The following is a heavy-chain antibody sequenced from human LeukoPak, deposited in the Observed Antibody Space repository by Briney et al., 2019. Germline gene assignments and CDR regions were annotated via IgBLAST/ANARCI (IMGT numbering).Heavy chain of an antibody. Sequence: PSETLSLTCTVSGGSISGYYRNWIRQPAGKGLEWIGRIYSSVSTTYNPSLKSRVTMSVDTSRNQFSLKLTSVAAADTAVYYCARNIVVVPAATGDYYGMDVWGQGTTVTVSS. CDR2: IYSSVST. D-gene: IGHD2-2*01. CDR1: GGSISGYY. J-gene: IGHJ6*02. CDR3: ARNIVVVPAATGDYYGMDV. V-gene: IGHV4-4*07.